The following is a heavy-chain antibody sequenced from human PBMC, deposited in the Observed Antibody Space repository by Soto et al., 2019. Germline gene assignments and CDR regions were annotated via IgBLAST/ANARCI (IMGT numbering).Heavy chain of an antibody. CDR1: GFSLTTSGVA. V-gene: IGHV2-5*02. CDR3: AHGRDGYKFHIFDH. CDR2: IYWDNDK. J-gene: IGHJ4*02. Sequence: QITLKESGPTLVKPTQTLTLTCTFSGFSLTTSGVAVGWIRQPPGKALQWLALIYWDNDKRDSPSLKSRLTITKDTSKHQVALTMTNIDPVDTATYYCAHGRDGYKFHIFDHWGQGTLVTVSS. D-gene: IGHD5-12*01.